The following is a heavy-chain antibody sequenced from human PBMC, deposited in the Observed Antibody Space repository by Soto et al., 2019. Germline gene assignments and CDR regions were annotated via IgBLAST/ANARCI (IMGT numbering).Heavy chain of an antibody. J-gene: IGHJ6*02. CDR3: ASEATDYNVSAGMDV. CDR2: ISYAGSNK. D-gene: IGHD4-4*01. Sequence: QVQVVESGGGVVQPGRSLRLSCAASGFTFSSYAMHWVRQSPGKGLEWVAVISYAGSNKYYADSVKGRLTLSRDNSKNTLYLQMNSLRAEDTAVDYCASEATDYNVSAGMDVWGQGTTVSVSS. V-gene: IGHV3-30-3*01. CDR1: GFTFSSYA.